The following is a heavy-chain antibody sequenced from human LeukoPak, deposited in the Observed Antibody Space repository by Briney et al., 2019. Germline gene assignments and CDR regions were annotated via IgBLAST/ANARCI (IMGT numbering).Heavy chain of an antibody. CDR1: GGSISSSSYY. J-gene: IGHJ4*02. D-gene: IGHD3-10*01. CDR3: ARWFGEFHPFDY. CDR2: IYYSGST. Sequence: SETLSLTCTVSGGSISSSSYYWGWIRQPPGKGLEWNGSIYYSGSTYYNPSLKSRVTISVDTSKNQFSLKLSSVTAADTAVYYCARWFGEFHPFDYWGQGTLVTVSS. V-gene: IGHV4-39*01.